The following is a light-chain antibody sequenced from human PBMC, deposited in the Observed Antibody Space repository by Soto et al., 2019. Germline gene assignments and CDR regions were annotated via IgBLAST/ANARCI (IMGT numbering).Light chain of an antibody. V-gene: IGLV2-14*01. J-gene: IGLJ2*01. CDR1: SSDVGGYNY. Sequence: QSALTQPASVSGSPGQSITISCTGTSSDVGGYNYVSWYQQHPGKAPKVMIYEVSNRPSGVPDRFSGSKSGNTASLTVSGLQAEDEAEYYCTSYASSSPLVFGGGTKLTVL. CDR2: EVS. CDR3: TSYASSSPLV.